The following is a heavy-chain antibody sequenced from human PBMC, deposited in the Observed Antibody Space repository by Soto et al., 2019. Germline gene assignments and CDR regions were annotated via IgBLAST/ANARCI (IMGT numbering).Heavy chain of an antibody. V-gene: IGHV3-30-3*01. CDR3: ARDRGIVVVPAAMPVVAGYFDY. D-gene: IGHD2-2*01. CDR1: GFTFSSFA. J-gene: IGHJ4*02. Sequence: GGSLRLPWAAAGFTFSSFAMHRVRQAPGKGLEWVAVISYDGSNKYYADSVKGRFTISRDNSKNTLYLQMNSLRAEDTAVYYCARDRGIVVVPAAMPVVAGYFDYWGQGTLVTVSS. CDR2: ISYDGSNK.